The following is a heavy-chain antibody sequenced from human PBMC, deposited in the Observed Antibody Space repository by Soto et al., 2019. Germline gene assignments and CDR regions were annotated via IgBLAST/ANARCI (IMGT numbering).Heavy chain of an antibody. V-gene: IGHV3-23*01. CDR3: AKDLLRYFDWFDAFDI. CDR1: GFTFSSYA. J-gene: IGHJ3*02. D-gene: IGHD3-9*01. Sequence: EVQLLESGGGLVQPGGSLRPSCAASGFTFSSYAMSWVRQAPGKGLEWVSAISGSGGSTYYADSVKGRFTISRDNSKNTLYLQMNSLRAEDTAVYYCAKDLLRYFDWFDAFDIWGQGTMVTVSS. CDR2: ISGSGGST.